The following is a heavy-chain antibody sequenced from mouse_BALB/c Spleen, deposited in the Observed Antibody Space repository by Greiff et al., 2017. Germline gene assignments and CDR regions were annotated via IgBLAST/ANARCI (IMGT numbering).Heavy chain of an antibody. CDR1: GYTFSSYW. V-gene: IGHV1-9*01. CDR3: ARGGGYYFYYYAMDY. J-gene: IGHJ4*01. CDR2: ILPGSGST. D-gene: IGHD2-3*01. Sequence: VQLQQSGAELMKPGASVKISCKATGYTFSSYWIEWVKQRPGHGLEWIGEILPGSGSTNYNEKFKGKATFTADTSSNTAYMQLSSLTSEDSAVYYCARGGGYYFYYYAMDYWGQGTSVTVSS.